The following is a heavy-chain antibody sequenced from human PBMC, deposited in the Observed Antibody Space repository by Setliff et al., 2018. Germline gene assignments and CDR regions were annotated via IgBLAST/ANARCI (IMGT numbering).Heavy chain of an antibody. J-gene: IGHJ4*02. CDR2: MNPNSGNT. V-gene: IGHV1-8*03. CDR3: ARDGAYCSGGSCYSFDY. D-gene: IGHD2-15*01. CDR1: GYTFTSYD. Sequence: ASVKVSCKASGYTFTSYDINWVRQATGQGLEWMGWMNPNSGNTGYAQKFQGRVTITRNTSISTAYMELSSLRSEDTAVYYCARDGAYCSGGSCYSFDYWGPGTPVTVSS.